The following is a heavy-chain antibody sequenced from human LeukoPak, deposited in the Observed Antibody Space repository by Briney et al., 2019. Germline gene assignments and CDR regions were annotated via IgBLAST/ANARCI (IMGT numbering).Heavy chain of an antibody. CDR2: IKSNADGGTT. V-gene: IGHV3-15*01. J-gene: IGHJ3*02. CDR1: GFTFSNAW. Sequence: PGGSLRLSCAASGFTFSNAWMTWVRQAPGKALEWVGRIKSNADGGTTDYAAPVKGRFIISRDDSKNTLYLQMNSLKTEDTAVYYCTTLWRNDAFDIWGQGTMVSVSS. CDR3: TTLWRNDAFDI. D-gene: IGHD1-1*01.